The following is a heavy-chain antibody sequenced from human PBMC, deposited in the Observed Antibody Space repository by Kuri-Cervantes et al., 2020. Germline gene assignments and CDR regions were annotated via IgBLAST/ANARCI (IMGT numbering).Heavy chain of an antibody. CDR1: GFTFSSYG. D-gene: IGHD6-19*01. J-gene: IGHJ4*02. CDR3: ATAAGSSGRDY. CDR2: ISYDGSNK. V-gene: IGHV3-30*03. Sequence: GESLKISCAASGFTFSSYGMHWVRQAPGKGLEWVAVISYDGSNKYYADSVKGRFTISRDNSKNTLYLQMNSLRAEDTAVYYCATAAGSSGRDYWGQGTLVTVSS.